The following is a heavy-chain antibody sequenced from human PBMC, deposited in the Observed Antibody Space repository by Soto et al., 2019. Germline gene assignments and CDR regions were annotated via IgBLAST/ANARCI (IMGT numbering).Heavy chain of an antibody. D-gene: IGHD5-12*01. CDR3: ARVGGRRYSGYDSRFDY. V-gene: IGHV1-3*01. CDR2: INAGNGNT. CDR1: GYTFTSYA. Sequence: ASVKVSCKASGYTFTSYAMHWVRQAPGQRLEWMGWINAGNGNTKYSQKFQGRVTITRDTSASTAYMELSSLRSEDTAVYYCARVGGRRYSGYDSRFDYWGQGTLVTVSS. J-gene: IGHJ4*02.